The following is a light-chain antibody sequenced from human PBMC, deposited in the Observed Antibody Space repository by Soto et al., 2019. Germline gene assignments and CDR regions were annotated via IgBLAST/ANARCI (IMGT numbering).Light chain of an antibody. V-gene: IGKV1-39*01. CDR2: AAS. Sequence: SQMTQSPSSLSESAGDRVTITCRASQGISTYLNWYQQKPGKAPKLLIYAASSLQSGVPSRFSGSGSETDFTLTISSLQPEDFATYSCQQRYSTTWTFGQGTKVDI. CDR3: QQRYSTTWT. J-gene: IGKJ1*01. CDR1: QGISTY.